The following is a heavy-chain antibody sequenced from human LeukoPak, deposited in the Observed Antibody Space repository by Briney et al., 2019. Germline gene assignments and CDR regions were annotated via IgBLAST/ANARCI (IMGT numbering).Heavy chain of an antibody. V-gene: IGHV4-59*08. CDR1: GGSNSGYY. J-gene: IGHJ3*02. Sequence: MTSETLSLTCTLSGGSNSGYYWSWLRDPPGKGREGIGYIYHSGATDYNPSLKSRLSMSVDMSKNQFSLKLSSVTAADTAIYYCARPAVAGNVDAFDIWGQGTMVTVSS. CDR2: IYHSGAT. CDR3: ARPAVAGNVDAFDI. D-gene: IGHD6-19*01.